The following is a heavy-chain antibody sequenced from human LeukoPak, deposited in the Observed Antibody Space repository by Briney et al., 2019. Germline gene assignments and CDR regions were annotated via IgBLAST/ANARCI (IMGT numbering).Heavy chain of an antibody. J-gene: IGHJ4*02. CDR2: INHSGST. Sequence: SETLSLTCAVYVGSFSGYYLSWIRQPRGKGLEWIGEINHSGSTNYNPSLKSRVTISVDTSKNQFSLKLSSVTAADTAVYYCARASYYFWSGQFVYWGQGTLVTVSS. CDR1: VGSFSGYY. V-gene: IGHV4-34*01. D-gene: IGHD3-3*01. CDR3: ARASYYFWSGQFVY.